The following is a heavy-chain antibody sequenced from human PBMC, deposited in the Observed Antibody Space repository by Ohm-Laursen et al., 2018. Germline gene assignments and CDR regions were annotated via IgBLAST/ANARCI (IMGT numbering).Heavy chain of an antibody. D-gene: IGHD6-19*01. V-gene: IGHV1-8*01. CDR3: ASTHGGSYSSGWYCFDY. CDR2: MNPNSGNT. J-gene: IGHJ4*02. CDR1: GYTFTSYD. Sequence: GASVKVSCKASGYTFTSYDINWVRQATGQGLEWMGWMNPNSGNTGYAQKFQGRVTMTRNTSISTAYMELSSLRSEDTAVYYCASTHGGSYSSGWYCFDYWGQGTLVTVSS.